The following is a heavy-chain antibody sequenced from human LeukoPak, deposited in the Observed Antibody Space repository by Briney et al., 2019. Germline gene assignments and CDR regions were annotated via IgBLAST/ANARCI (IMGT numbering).Heavy chain of an antibody. D-gene: IGHD4-23*01. CDR1: GFIFSSYA. J-gene: IGHJ4*02. CDR2: ISGGDTST. V-gene: IGHV3-23*01. CDR3: AKNLNGGNTHSDY. Sequence: GGSLRLSCAVSGFIFSSYAMNWLRPAPGKGLEWVSTISGGDTSTFYADSVKGRFTISRDNSKNTLYLQMNNLRAEDTAVYYCAKNLNGGNTHSDYWGQGTLVTVSS.